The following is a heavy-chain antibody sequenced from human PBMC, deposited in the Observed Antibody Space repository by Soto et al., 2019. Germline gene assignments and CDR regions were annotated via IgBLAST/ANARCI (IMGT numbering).Heavy chain of an antibody. Sequence: QVQLVQSGAEVKKPGSSVKVSCKASGGTFSSYTISWVRQAPGQGLEWMGRIIPILGIANYAQKFQGRVTITADKSTSTDYMELSSPRSEDTAVYYCARGVAARYYYYYYMDVWGKGTTVTVSS. J-gene: IGHJ6*03. CDR3: ARGVAARYYYYYYMDV. CDR2: IIPILGIA. D-gene: IGHD6-6*01. V-gene: IGHV1-69*02. CDR1: GGTFSSYT.